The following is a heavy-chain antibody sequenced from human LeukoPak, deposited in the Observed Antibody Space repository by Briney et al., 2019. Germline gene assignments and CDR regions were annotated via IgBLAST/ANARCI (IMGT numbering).Heavy chain of an antibody. CDR2: IYYSGST. J-gene: IGHJ6*02. D-gene: IGHD5-12*01. V-gene: IGHV4-59*12. CDR1: GGSISSYY. Sequence: SETLSLTCTVSGGSISSYYWSWIRQPPGKGLEWIGYIYYSGSTNYNPSLKSRVTISVDTSKNQFSLKLSSVTAADTAVYYCARVRATSPHYGMDVWGQGTTVTVSS. CDR3: ARVRATSPHYGMDV.